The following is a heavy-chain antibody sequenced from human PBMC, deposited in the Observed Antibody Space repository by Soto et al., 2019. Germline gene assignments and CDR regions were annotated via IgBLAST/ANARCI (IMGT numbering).Heavy chain of an antibody. CDR1: GYTFTSYY. Sequence: GASVKVSCKASGYTFTSYYMHWVRQAPGQGLEWMGIINPSGGSTSYAQKFQGRVTMTRDTSTSTVYMELSSLRSEDTAVYYCARDHALDPNEYSSSSGPTAFDIWGQGTMVTVS. CDR2: INPSGGST. D-gene: IGHD6-6*01. V-gene: IGHV1-46*03. CDR3: ARDHALDPNEYSSSSGPTAFDI. J-gene: IGHJ3*02.